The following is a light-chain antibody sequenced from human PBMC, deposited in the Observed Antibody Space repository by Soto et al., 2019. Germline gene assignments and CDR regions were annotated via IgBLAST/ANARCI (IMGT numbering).Light chain of an antibody. CDR2: SAS. J-gene: IGKJ1*01. Sequence: DLQMTQSPSALSASVGDRVTITCRASQRINNYVNWYHHKPGQAPQLLISSASSLQSGVPSRFSGSGSGTDFTLTISSLQPEDFATYYCQQYFSVAWTFGQGTKVGIK. CDR3: QQYFSVAWT. V-gene: IGKV1-39*01. CDR1: QRINNY.